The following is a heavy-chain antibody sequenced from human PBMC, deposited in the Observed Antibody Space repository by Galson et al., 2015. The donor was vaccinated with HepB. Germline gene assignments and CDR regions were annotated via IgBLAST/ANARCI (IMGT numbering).Heavy chain of an antibody. V-gene: IGHV1-46*01. Sequence: SVKVSCKASGSTFTTHYMHWVRQAPGQGLEWMGIINPSGGSTSYPQKFQGRVTMTRDTSRSTVYMELSSLRSEDTAVYYCARGNGYNTQFDYWGHGTLVTVSS. D-gene: IGHD5-24*01. J-gene: IGHJ4*01. CDR1: GSTFTTHY. CDR3: ARGNGYNTQFDY. CDR2: INPSGGST.